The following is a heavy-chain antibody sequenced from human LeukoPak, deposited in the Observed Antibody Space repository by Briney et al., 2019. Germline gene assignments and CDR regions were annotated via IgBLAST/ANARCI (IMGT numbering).Heavy chain of an antibody. D-gene: IGHD2-15*01. CDR1: GYTFTSYY. Sequence: AASVKVSCKASGYTFTSYYMHWVRQAPGQGLEWMGIINPSGGSTSYAQKFQGRVTMTRDMSTSTVYMELSSLRSEDTAVFYCAREEVWGYCSGGSCYSFDPWGQGTLVTVSS. J-gene: IGHJ5*02. CDR2: INPSGGST. CDR3: AREEVWGYCSGGSCYSFDP. V-gene: IGHV1-46*01.